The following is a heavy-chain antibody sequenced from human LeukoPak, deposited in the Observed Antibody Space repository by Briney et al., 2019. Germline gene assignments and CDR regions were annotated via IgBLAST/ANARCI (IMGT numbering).Heavy chain of an antibody. Sequence: ASVKVSCKASGGTFSSYAISWVRQDPGQGLEWMGGIIPIFGTANYAQKFQGRVTITADESTSTAYMELSSLRSEDTAVYYCARSLGFSPPFDYWGQGTLVTVSS. V-gene: IGHV1-69*01. J-gene: IGHJ4*02. CDR2: IIPIFGTA. D-gene: IGHD3-3*01. CDR1: GGTFSSYA. CDR3: ARSLGFSPPFDY.